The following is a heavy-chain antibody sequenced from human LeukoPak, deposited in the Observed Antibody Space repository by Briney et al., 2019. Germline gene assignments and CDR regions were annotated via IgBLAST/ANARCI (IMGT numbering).Heavy chain of an antibody. Sequence: SETLSLTCTVSGGSISSSSYYWGWIRQPPGKGLEWIGGIYYSGSTYYNPSLKSRVTISVDTSKNQFSLKLSSATAADTAVYYCARVGRCSSTSCYKARYYYYMDVWGKGTTVTVSS. CDR1: GGSISSSSYY. CDR3: ARVGRCSSTSCYKARYYYYMDV. CDR2: IYYSGST. D-gene: IGHD2-2*02. V-gene: IGHV4-39*07. J-gene: IGHJ6*03.